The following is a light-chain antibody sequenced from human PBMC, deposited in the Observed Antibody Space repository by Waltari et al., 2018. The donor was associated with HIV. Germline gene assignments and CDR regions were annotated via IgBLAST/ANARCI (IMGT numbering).Light chain of an antibody. V-gene: IGKV4-1*01. CDR1: QSVLYSSNNKNY. J-gene: IGKJ3*01. CDR2: LAS. Sequence: DIVMNQSPDSLAVSLGGRATTNCKSSQSVLYSSNNKNYLAWYPQKPGQPPTLLIYLASARESGVPDRFSGSVSGTDFTLTISSLQAEDVAVYYCQQYYSTPFTFGPGTKVDIK. CDR3: QQYYSTPFT.